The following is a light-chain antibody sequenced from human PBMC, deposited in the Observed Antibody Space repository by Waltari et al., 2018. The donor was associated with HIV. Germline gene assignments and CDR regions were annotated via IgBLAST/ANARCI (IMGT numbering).Light chain of an antibody. CDR2: YDS. J-gene: IGLJ2*01. CDR1: NIGSKS. V-gene: IGLV3-21*04. Sequence: SYVLTQPPSVSVAPGKTARITCGGTNIGSKSVHWYQQKPGQAPLLVIYYDSARPSGIPERFSGSNSGNTATLTISRVEAGDEADYYCQVCDSSSDHVVFGGGTNLTVL. CDR3: QVCDSSSDHVV.